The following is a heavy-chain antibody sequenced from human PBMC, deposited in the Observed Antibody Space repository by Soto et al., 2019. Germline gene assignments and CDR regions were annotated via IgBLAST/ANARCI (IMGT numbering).Heavy chain of an antibody. D-gene: IGHD3-3*01. Sequence: GASVKVSCKASGYTFTDYYMHWVRQAPGQGLERMGWISPNSGGTKYAQKFQAWVTMTADTSISTAYLELSRLRSDHTAVYYCAREIRSGYYKYWYFDLWGRGTLVTVSS. CDR3: AREIRSGYYKYWYFDL. CDR2: ISPNSGGT. CDR1: GYTFTDYY. J-gene: IGHJ2*01. V-gene: IGHV1-2*04.